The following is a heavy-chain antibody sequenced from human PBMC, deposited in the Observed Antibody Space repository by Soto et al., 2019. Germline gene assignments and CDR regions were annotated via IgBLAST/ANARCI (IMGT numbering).Heavy chain of an antibody. V-gene: IGHV5-51*01. CDR3: ARGYCTSISCYSTFND. D-gene: IGHD2-2*01. Sequence: GESLKISCKGSGYNFSNHWIGWVRQMPGKGLEWMGVIFPGDSDTRYSPSFQGQVTISADKSISTAYLHWSSLRASDTAMYYCARGYCTSISCYSTFNDWAQGTLVTVSS. CDR2: IFPGDSDT. J-gene: IGHJ4*01. CDR1: GYNFSNHW.